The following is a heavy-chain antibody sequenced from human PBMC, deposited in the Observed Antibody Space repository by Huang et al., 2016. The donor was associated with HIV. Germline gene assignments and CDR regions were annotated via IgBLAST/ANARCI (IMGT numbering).Heavy chain of an antibody. CDR2: INHSGST. V-gene: IGHV4-34*01. CDR1: GGSFSGYY. D-gene: IGHD1-1*01. Sequence: QVQLQQWGAGLLKPSETLSLTCAVYGGSFSGYYWRWIRQSPGKGLGWIGEINHSGSTNYNPSLNSRLTISVDTSKNQFSLKLSSVTAADTAVYYCARERMMSWLDDHDAFDIWGQGTMVTVSS. J-gene: IGHJ3*02. CDR3: ARERMMSWLDDHDAFDI.